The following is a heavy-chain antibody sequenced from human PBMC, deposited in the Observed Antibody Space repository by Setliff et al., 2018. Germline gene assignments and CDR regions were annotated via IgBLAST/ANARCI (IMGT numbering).Heavy chain of an antibody. J-gene: IGHJ6*03. V-gene: IGHV4-39*01. D-gene: IGHD3-10*01. CDR3: ARHVGSRSRGYNYYYYYMDV. CDR1: GASISANHY. CDR2: ISYGGNT. Sequence: SETLSLTCTVSGASISANHYWGWIRQTPGKGLEWIGSISYGGNTYYDPSLKSRVTIFADTSRNQFSVQLSSVTAADTAVYYCARHVGSRSRGYNYYYYYMDVWGKGTTVTVSS.